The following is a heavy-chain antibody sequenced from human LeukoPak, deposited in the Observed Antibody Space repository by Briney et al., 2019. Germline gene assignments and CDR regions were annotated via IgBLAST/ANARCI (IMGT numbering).Heavy chain of an antibody. V-gene: IGHV4-34*01. CDR2: INHSGRT. Sequence: SETLSLTCAVYGGSFSGYYWSWIRQPPGKGLEWIGEINHSGRTNYNPSLKSRVTISVDTSKNQFSLELSSVTAADTAVYFCARGRVSSSSWYSTYYYYFYMDVWGKGTTVTVSS. CDR1: GGSFSGYY. CDR3: ARGRVSSSSWYSTYYYYFYMDV. J-gene: IGHJ6*03. D-gene: IGHD6-13*01.